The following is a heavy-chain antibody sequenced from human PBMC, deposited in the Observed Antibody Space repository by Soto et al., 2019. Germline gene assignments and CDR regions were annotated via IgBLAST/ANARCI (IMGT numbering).Heavy chain of an antibody. CDR2: IYFSGST. J-gene: IGHJ6*04. CDR3: ARRHSTYFYGMDV. Sequence: SGTLSLTCTVSGGSISSNRYYWVWIRQPPGKGLEWIGSIYFSGSTYYNPSLKSRVTISVDTSRNQFSLRLTSVTAADTAVYYCARRHSTYFYGMDVWGKGTTVTVSS. V-gene: IGHV4-39*01. CDR1: GGSISSNRYY. D-gene: IGHD2-15*01.